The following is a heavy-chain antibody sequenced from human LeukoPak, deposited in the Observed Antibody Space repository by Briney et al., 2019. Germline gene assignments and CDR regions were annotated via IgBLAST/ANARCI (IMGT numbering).Heavy chain of an antibody. CDR2: MSNDGNSK. V-gene: IGHV3-30-3*01. D-gene: IGHD4-17*01. CDR3: ARARATGSVTIGI. J-gene: IGHJ4*02. Sequence: GRSLRLSCAASRCTFSSYTLHWVRQAPGKGLEWVAVMSNDGNSKYYAGSVKGRFTISRDTSKSTLDLQMNGLRPEDTAVYYCARARATGSVTIGIWGQGTLVTVSS. CDR1: RCTFSSYT.